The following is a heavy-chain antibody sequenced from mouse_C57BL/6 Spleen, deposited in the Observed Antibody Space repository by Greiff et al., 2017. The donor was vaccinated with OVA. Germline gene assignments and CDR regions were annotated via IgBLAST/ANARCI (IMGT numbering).Heavy chain of an antibody. Sequence: VQLQQSGPELVKPGASVKISCKASGYTFTDYYMNWVKQSHGKSLEWIGDINPNNGGTSYNQKFKGKATLTVDKSSSTAYMELRSLTSEDSAVYYCAREGLLGAMDYWGQGTSVTVSS. J-gene: IGHJ4*01. CDR1: GYTFTDYY. CDR2: INPNNGGT. D-gene: IGHD3-3*01. CDR3: AREGLLGAMDY. V-gene: IGHV1-26*01.